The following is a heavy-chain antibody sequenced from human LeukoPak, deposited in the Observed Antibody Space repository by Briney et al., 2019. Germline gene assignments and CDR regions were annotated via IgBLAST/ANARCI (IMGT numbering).Heavy chain of an antibody. Sequence: SVKVSCEASGGTFSSYAISWVRQAPGQGLEWMGGIIPIFGTANYAQKFQGRVTITADESTSTAYMELSSLRSEDTAVYYCATAAGTGTYYFDYWGQGTLVTVSS. J-gene: IGHJ4*02. CDR1: GGTFSSYA. V-gene: IGHV1-69*01. CDR3: ATAAGTGTYYFDY. D-gene: IGHD6-13*01. CDR2: IIPIFGTA.